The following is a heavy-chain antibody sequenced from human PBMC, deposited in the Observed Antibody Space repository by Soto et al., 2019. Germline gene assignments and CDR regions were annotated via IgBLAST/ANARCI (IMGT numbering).Heavy chain of an antibody. V-gene: IGHV3-30*18. CDR3: AKDQGIAASHGID. Sequence: GGSLRLSCAASGFTFNNYGMHWVRQAPGKGLEWVAVISNDGSDKYYADSVKGRLTISRDNSKDTLYLQMNSLRAEDTAVYYCAKDQGIAASHGIDWGQGTMVTVS. J-gene: IGHJ3*01. CDR2: ISNDGSDK. D-gene: IGHD6-13*01. CDR1: GFTFNNYG.